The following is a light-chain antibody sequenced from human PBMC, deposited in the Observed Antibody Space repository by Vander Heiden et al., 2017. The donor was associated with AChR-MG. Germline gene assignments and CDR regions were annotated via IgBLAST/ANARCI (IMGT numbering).Light chain of an antibody. J-gene: IGLJ2*01. CDR1: SSDVGGYNY. CDR2: DVS. CDR3: SSYTSSSTPV. Sequence: QAAPPQPASLSVSPGQTTTISCTGTSSDVGGYNYVSWHQQHPGTAPNLMIFDVSNRPCGVSTRFSGSKADSTAALTISGHQDEDDADYYCSSYTSSSTPVFGGGTKLTVL. V-gene: IGLV2-14*03.